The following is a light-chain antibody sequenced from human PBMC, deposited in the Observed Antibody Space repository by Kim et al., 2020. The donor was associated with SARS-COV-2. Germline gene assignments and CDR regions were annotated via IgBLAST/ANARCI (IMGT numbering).Light chain of an antibody. CDR2: QDT. CDR3: QAWDSSTSHV. V-gene: IGLV3-1*01. CDR1: KLGDKY. J-gene: IGLJ1*01. Sequence: SYELTQPPSVSVSPGQTASITCSGDKLGDKYACWYQQKPGQSPVLVIYQDTKRPSGIPERFSGSNSGNTATLTISGTQAMDEADYYCQAWDSSTSHVFET.